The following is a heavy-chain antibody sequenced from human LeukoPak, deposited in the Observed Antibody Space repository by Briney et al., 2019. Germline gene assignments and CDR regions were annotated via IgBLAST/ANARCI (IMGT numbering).Heavy chain of an antibody. CDR1: GYTFTGYY. Sequence: ATVNVSCKASGYTFTGYYMHWVRQAPAQGLEWMGRINPNSGGTNYAQQFQGRVTMTRDTSISTAYMELSRLRFDDTAVYYCARTRNTMVRGVIIGYFDYWGQGTLVTVSS. CDR3: ARTRNTMVRGVIIGYFDY. V-gene: IGHV1-2*06. CDR2: INPNSGGT. D-gene: IGHD3-10*01. J-gene: IGHJ4*02.